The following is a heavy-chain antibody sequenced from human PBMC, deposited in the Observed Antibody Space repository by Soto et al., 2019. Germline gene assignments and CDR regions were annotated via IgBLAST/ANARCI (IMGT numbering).Heavy chain of an antibody. CDR1: GFTFNNYA. Sequence: EVQLLESGGGLVQPGGSLRLSCAASGFTFNNYAMGWVRQAPGKGLEWFSAITDSGDDTYYIDSVKGRFTISRDNSKRTLYLQMNSLRAEDTAIYYCAKLGSSSWSPHYYFDYWGQGTLVTVSS. D-gene: IGHD2-2*01. CDR3: AKLGSSSWSPHYYFDY. J-gene: IGHJ4*02. V-gene: IGHV3-23*01. CDR2: ITDSGDDT.